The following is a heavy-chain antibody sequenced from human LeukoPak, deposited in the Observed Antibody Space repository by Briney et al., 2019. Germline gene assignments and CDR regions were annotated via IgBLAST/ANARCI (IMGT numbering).Heavy chain of an antibody. CDR3: ARRPKMSGSDGDTWLDP. CDR2: IFYSGNT. Sequence: SETLSLTCTVSGDSISSYNWNWIRQSPGKGLEWIGYIFYSGNTNYNPSLKSRVTISLDTSKSQFSLKLSSVTAADAAVYYCARRPKMSGSDGDTWLDPWGQGKLVTVPS. V-gene: IGHV4-59*08. J-gene: IGHJ5*02. D-gene: IGHD3-3*01. CDR1: GDSISSYN.